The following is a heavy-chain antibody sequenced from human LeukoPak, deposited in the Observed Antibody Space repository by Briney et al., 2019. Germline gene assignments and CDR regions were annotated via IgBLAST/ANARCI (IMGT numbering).Heavy chain of an antibody. J-gene: IGHJ4*02. D-gene: IGHD2-2*01. Sequence: GGSLRLSCAASGFTFSSYSMNWVRQAPGKGLEWVSSTSSSSYIYYADSVKGRFTISRDNAKNSLYLQMNSLRAEDTAVYYCARDRDIVVVPAAMVDYWGQGTLVTVSS. CDR2: TSSSSYI. V-gene: IGHV3-21*01. CDR3: ARDRDIVVVPAAMVDY. CDR1: GFTFSSYS.